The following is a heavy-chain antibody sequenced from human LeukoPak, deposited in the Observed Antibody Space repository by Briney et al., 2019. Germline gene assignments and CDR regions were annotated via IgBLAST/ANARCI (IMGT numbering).Heavy chain of an antibody. V-gene: IGHV4-59*01. CDR1: GGSISSYY. CDR2: IYYSGYT. D-gene: IGHD3-16*01. Sequence: SETLSRTCTVSGGSISSYYWSWIRQPPGKGLKWIGNIYYSGYTTDSPSLRSRVTISVDTSKNQFSLKLSSVPAADTAVYYCARETSQKGAHYMDVWGKGTTITISS. J-gene: IGHJ6*03. CDR3: ARETSQKGAHYMDV.